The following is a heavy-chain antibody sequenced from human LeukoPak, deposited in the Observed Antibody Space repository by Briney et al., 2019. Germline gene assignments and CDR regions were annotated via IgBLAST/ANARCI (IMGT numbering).Heavy chain of an antibody. Sequence: ASVKVSCKASGYTFTAHYTYWVRQAPGQGLEWMGRINPNSGGTNYAQKFQGRVTMTRDTSISTAYMELSRLRSDDTAVYYCARHRDADYWGQGTLVTVSS. CDR3: ARHRDADY. J-gene: IGHJ4*02. CDR1: GYTFTAHY. CDR2: INPNSGGT. D-gene: IGHD3-10*01. V-gene: IGHV1-2*06.